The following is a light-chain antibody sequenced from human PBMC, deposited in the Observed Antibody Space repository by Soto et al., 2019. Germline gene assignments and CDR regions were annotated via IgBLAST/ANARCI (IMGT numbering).Light chain of an antibody. CDR2: NAS. CDR1: QSVGGF. Sequence: EIVLTQSPATLSLSPGERATLSCRASQSVGGFLNWYQHKPGQAPRLLIYNASDRATGTLARFSGSGSGTAYTLTISILESEDFAVYYCQQRVNWPPGLTFGGGTKLEIK. J-gene: IGKJ4*01. CDR3: QQRVNWPPGLT. V-gene: IGKV3-11*01.